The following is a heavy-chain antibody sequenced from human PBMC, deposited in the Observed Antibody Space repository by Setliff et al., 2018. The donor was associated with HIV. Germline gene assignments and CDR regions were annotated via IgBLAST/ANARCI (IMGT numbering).Heavy chain of an antibody. CDR1: GYTFTSYG. CDR3: AREARDVVRGVIIADY. CDR2: ISANNGNT. D-gene: IGHD3-10*01. J-gene: IGHJ4*01. Sequence: ASVKVSCKASGYTFTSYGLNWVRQAPGQGLEWMGWISANNGNTNYAQKLQGRVTMTTDTSTSTAYMELESLRSNDTAVYYCAREARDVVRGVIIADYLGHGTLVTVSS. V-gene: IGHV1-18*01.